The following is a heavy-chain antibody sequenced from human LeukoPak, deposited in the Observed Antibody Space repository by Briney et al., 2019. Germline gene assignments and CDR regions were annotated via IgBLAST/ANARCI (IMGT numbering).Heavy chain of an antibody. Sequence: SVKVSCKASGFTFTSSAVQWVRQARGQRLEWIGWIVVGSGNTNYAQKFQERVTITRDMSTSTAYMELSSLRSEDTAVYYCAAGDQLLEWLPPHYWGQGTLVTVSS. CDR2: IVVGSGNT. V-gene: IGHV1-58*01. D-gene: IGHD3-3*01. CDR3: AAGDQLLEWLPPHY. CDR1: GFTFTSSA. J-gene: IGHJ4*02.